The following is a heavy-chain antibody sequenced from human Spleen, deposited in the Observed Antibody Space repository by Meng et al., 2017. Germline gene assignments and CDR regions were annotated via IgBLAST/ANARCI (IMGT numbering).Heavy chain of an antibody. CDR2: INPNSGVT. D-gene: IGHD3/OR15-3a*01. J-gene: IGHJ3*02. Sequence: ASVNVSCKATAYTFTDYYMYWVRQAPGQGLEWMGWINPNSGVTNYAQKFQGRVTMTRDTSISTAYMELSRLRSDDTAVYYCARAEGLHDAFDIWGQGTMVTVSS. CDR1: AYTFTDYY. CDR3: ARAEGLHDAFDI. V-gene: IGHV1-2*02.